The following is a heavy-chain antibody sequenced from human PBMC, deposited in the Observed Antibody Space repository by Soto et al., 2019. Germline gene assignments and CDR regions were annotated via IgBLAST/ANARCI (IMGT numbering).Heavy chain of an antibody. V-gene: IGHV4-4*07. J-gene: IGHJ5*02. CDR2: MQHTGNT. Sequence: SDTLSLTCAVSGASIRSYHWSWIRQPAGKGLEWIGRMQHTGNTNYNPSLKSRVTMSVDTSKNQISLKMTSVTAADTAVYFCAQDVSARRWFDPWGQGILVTVSS. D-gene: IGHD3-16*01. CDR3: AQDVSARRWFDP. CDR1: GASIRSYH.